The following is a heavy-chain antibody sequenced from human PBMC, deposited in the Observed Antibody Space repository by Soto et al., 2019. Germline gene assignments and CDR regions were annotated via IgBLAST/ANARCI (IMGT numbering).Heavy chain of an antibody. V-gene: IGHV3-33*01. CDR3: ARDQGEHSSSWYYFDY. J-gene: IGHJ4*02. D-gene: IGHD6-13*01. CDR1: GFTFSSYG. Sequence: PGGSLRLSCAASGFTFSSYGMHWVRQAPGKGLEWVAVIWYDGSNKYYADSVKGRFTISRDNSKNTLYLQMNSLRAEDTAVYYCARDQGEHSSSWYYFDYWGQGTLVTVSS. CDR2: IWYDGSNK.